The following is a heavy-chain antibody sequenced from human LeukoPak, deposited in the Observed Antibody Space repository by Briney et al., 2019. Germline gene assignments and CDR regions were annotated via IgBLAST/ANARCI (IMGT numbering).Heavy chain of an antibody. CDR1: GGSISSYY. CDR2: IYYTGST. CDR3: ARYCTVSSCYGSKFDC. Sequence: PSETLSLTCSVSGGSISSYYWSWIRQPPGEGLQWIGHIYYTGSTTYNPSLESRVTISLNTSKNQFSLKLSSVTAADTAVYYCARYCTVSSCYGSKFDCWGRGTLVTVSS. D-gene: IGHD2-15*01. J-gene: IGHJ4*02. V-gene: IGHV4-59*01.